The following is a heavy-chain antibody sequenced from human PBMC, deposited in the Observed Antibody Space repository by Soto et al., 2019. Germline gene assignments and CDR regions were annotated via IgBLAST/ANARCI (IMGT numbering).Heavy chain of an antibody. D-gene: IGHD3-3*01. CDR3: ASSYYDFCCGSDYYYYGLAC. CDR2: IYYSGST. J-gene: IGHJ6*02. CDR1: GGSISRSSYY. Sequence: PENLSLTCTVSGGSISRSSYYWGWIRQPPGEGLEWIGSIYYSGSTYYNPSLKSRVTISVDTSKNQFSLKLSSVTAADTAVYYCASSYYDFCCGSDYYYYGLACRGQRTNVTVS. V-gene: IGHV4-39*01.